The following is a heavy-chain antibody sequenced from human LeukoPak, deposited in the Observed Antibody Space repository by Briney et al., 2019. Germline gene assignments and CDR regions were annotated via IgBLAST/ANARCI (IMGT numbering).Heavy chain of an antibody. Sequence: RGESLKISCKGFGYSFTSYWISWVRQMPGKGLEWMGRNDPSDSETNYSPSFQGHVTISADKSISTAYLQWSSLKASDTAMYYCARLYCSGGRCYSDWYFDLWGRGTLVTVSS. V-gene: IGHV5-10-1*01. D-gene: IGHD2-15*01. J-gene: IGHJ2*01. CDR2: NDPSDSET. CDR3: ARLYCSGGRCYSDWYFDL. CDR1: GYSFTSYW.